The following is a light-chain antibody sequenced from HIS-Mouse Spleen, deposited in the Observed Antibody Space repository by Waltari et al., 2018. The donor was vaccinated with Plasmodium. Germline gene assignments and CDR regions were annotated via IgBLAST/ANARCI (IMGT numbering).Light chain of an antibody. V-gene: IGKV3-11*01. Sequence: EIVFTQSPATLSLSPGEKATLSCRARQSVSSYLAGYQQEPGQAPRLLIYDASNRATAIPAQFSGSGSATDFTLTISSLEPEDFAVYYCQQRSNWPPLTFGGGTKVEIK. J-gene: IGKJ4*01. CDR1: QSVSSY. CDR2: DAS. CDR3: QQRSNWPPLT.